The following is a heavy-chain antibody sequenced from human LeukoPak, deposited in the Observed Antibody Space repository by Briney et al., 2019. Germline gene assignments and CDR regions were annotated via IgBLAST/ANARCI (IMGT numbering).Heavy chain of an antibody. CDR2: INHSGST. CDR1: GGSFSGYY. CDR3: REYDILIADAFDI. V-gene: IGHV4-34*01. J-gene: IGHJ3*02. D-gene: IGHD3-9*01. Sequence: PSETLSLTCAVYGGSFSGYYWSWIRQPPGKGLEWIGEINHSGSTNYNPSLKSRVTISVDTSKNQFSLKLSSVTAADTAVYYCREYDILIADAFDIWGQGTMVTVSS.